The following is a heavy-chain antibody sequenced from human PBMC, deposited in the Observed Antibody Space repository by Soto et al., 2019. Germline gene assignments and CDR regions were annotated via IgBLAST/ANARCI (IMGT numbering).Heavy chain of an antibody. CDR3: ARGRITSTIFGVVIIGGDFDY. D-gene: IGHD3-3*01. J-gene: IGHJ4*02. CDR2: MNPNSGNT. Sequence: QVQLVQSGAEVKKPGASVKVSCKASGYTFTSYDINWVRQATGQGLEWMGWMNPNSGNTGYAQKFQGRVTLNRNTSISTAYTGLSSLRSEGTAVYYCARGRITSTIFGVVIIGGDFDYWGQGTLVTVSS. V-gene: IGHV1-8*01. CDR1: GYTFTSYD.